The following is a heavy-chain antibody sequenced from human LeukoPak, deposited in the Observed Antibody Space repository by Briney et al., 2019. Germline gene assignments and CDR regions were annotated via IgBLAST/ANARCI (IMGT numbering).Heavy chain of an antibody. CDR1: GGSISSGGYY. D-gene: IGHD3-10*01. CDR3: ARFIYGSGRLANEPTNYYFDY. CDR2: IYYSGST. V-gene: IGHV4-31*03. J-gene: IGHJ4*02. Sequence: SQTLSLTCTVSGGSISSGGYYWSWIRQHPGKGLEWIGYIYYSGSTYYNPSLKSRVTISVDTSENQFSLKLSSVTAADTAVYYCARFIYGSGRLANEPTNYYFDYWGQGTLVTVSS.